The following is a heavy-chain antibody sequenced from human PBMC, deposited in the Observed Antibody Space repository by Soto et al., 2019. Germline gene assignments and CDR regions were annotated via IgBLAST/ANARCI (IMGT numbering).Heavy chain of an antibody. CDR2: IYYSGTT. CDR1: GASIRSTY. V-gene: IGHV4-59*01. CDR3: ARTPFRLTLGTAFHYFDS. J-gene: IGHJ4*02. Sequence: SETLSLTCTVSGASIRSTYWSWIRQSPGKGLEWIGYIYYSGTTNYNPSLKNRVTISVDTSKSQLSLKLTSVTAADPAVYYCARTPFRLTLGTAFHYFDSWGQGTLVTVSS. D-gene: IGHD7-27*01.